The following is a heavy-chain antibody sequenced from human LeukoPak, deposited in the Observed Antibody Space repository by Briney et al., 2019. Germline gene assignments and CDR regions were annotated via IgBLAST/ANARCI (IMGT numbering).Heavy chain of an antibody. Sequence: PSETLSLTCAVYGGSFSRYYWSWIRQPPGKGLEWIGEINHSGSTNYNPSLKSRVTISVDTSKNQFSLKLSSVTAADTAVYYCARGPRYYDFWSGYYSGAFDIWGQGTMVTVSS. CDR2: INHSGST. CDR3: ARGPRYYDFWSGYYSGAFDI. J-gene: IGHJ3*02. V-gene: IGHV4-34*01. D-gene: IGHD3-3*01. CDR1: GGSFSRYY.